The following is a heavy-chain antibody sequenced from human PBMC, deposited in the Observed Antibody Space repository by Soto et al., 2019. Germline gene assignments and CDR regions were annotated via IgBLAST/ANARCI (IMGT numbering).Heavy chain of an antibody. CDR3: ARDLAVTTYWFDP. CDR1: GFTFSSYA. D-gene: IGHD4-17*01. J-gene: IGHJ5*02. V-gene: IGHV3-30-3*01. CDR2: ISYDGSNK. Sequence: GGSLRLSCAASGFTFSSYAMHWVRRAPGKGLEWVAVISYDGSNKYYADSVKGRFTISRDNSKNTLYLQMNSLRAEDTAVYYCARDLAVTTYWFDPWGQGTLVTVSS.